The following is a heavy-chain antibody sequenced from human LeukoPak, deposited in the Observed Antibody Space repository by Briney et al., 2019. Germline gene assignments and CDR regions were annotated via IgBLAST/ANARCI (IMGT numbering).Heavy chain of an antibody. D-gene: IGHD3-9*01. CDR2: IWYDGSNK. CDR1: GFTFSSYG. CDR3: ARVVASRYFDWSTPYYYYGMDV. Sequence: PGGSLRVSCAASGFTFSSYGMHWVRQAPGKGLEWVAVIWYDGSNKYYVDSVKGRFTISRDNSKNTLYLQMNSLRAEDTAVYYCARVVASRYFDWSTPYYYYGMDVWGQGTTVTVSS. J-gene: IGHJ6*02. V-gene: IGHV3-33*01.